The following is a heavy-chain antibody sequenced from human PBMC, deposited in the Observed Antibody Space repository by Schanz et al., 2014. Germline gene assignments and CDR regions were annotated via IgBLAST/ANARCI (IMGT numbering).Heavy chain of an antibody. V-gene: IGHV3-33*06. CDR3: AKQIHYDILTVTRN. D-gene: IGHD3-9*01. CDR1: GFSLNTYG. Sequence: QAQLMESGGGVVQPGTSLILSCSVSGFSLNTYGIHWFRQPAGKGLEWVAVIWNNGVTKYYADSVKGRFTISRDNSKNTLYLQMNSLRAEDTAVYYCAKQIHYDILTVTRNWGQGTLVNASS. CDR2: IWNNGVTK. J-gene: IGHJ4*02.